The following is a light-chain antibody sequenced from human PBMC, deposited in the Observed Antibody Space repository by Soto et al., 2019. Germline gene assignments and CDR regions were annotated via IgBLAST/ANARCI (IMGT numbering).Light chain of an antibody. V-gene: IGLV1-40*01. CDR2: GGS. J-gene: IGLJ1*01. CDR3: HSYDSRVTAA. CDR1: SSNIGAGYD. Sequence: QSVLTQPPSVSGAPGQRVTISCTGSSSNIGAGYDVHWYQQLPGTAPKLLIYGGSNRPSGVPDRFSGSKSGASASLAITGLQAEDEADYYCHSYDSRVTAAFGTGTKVTVL.